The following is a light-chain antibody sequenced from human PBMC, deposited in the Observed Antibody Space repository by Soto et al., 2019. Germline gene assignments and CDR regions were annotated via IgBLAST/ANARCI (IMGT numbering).Light chain of an antibody. CDR1: QGISTY. CDR3: QHSKT. Sequence: DTQLTQSPSFLSASVGDRVTITCRASQGISTYLAWYQQKPGKAPKLLIYAASTLQSGVPSRFGGSGSGTEFTLTISSLQPEDLATFYCQHSKTFGQGTKVEIK. CDR2: AAS. J-gene: IGKJ1*01. V-gene: IGKV1-9*01.